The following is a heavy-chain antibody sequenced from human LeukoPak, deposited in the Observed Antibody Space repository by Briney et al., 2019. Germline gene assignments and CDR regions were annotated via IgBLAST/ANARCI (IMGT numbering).Heavy chain of an antibody. CDR1: GFTFSSYW. J-gene: IGHJ4*02. CDR3: ARDWYDSSGYYFYYFDY. D-gene: IGHD3-22*01. Sequence: PGGSLRLSCAASGFTFSSYWMSWVRQAPGKGQEWVANIKQDGSEKYYVDSVKGRFTISRDNAKNSLYLQMNSLRAEDTAVYYCARDWYDSSGYYFYYFDYWGQGTLVTVSS. CDR2: IKQDGSEK. V-gene: IGHV3-7*01.